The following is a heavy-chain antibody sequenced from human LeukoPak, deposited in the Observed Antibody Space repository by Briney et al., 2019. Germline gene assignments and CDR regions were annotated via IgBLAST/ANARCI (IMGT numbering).Heavy chain of an antibody. V-gene: IGHV3-30*18. CDR1: GFTFSSYG. J-gene: IGHJ4*02. CDR3: AKDRSGYGVFDY. D-gene: IGHD5-12*01. Sequence: GRSLRLSCAASGFTFSSYGMHCVRQAPGKGLEWVAVISYDGSNKYYADSVKGRFTISRDNSKNTLYLQMNSLRAEDTAVYYCAKDRSGYGVFDYWGQGTLVTVSS. CDR2: ISYDGSNK.